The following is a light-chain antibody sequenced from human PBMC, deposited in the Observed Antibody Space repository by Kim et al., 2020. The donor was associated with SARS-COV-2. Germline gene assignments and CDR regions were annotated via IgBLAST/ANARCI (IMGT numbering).Light chain of an antibody. CDR3: QQYGSSPVT. Sequence: EIVLTQSPGTLSLSPGERATLSCRASQSISSSYLAWYQQKLGQAPILLIYDASSRATGIPDRFSGSGSGTDFTLTISRLEPEDFAVYYCQQYGSSPVTFGQGTKVDIK. CDR2: DAS. V-gene: IGKV3-20*01. J-gene: IGKJ1*01. CDR1: QSISSSY.